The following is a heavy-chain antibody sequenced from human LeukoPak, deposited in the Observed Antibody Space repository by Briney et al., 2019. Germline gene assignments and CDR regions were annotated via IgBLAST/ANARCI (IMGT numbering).Heavy chain of an antibody. CDR1: GFTFSSYS. J-gene: IGHJ4*02. Sequence: GGSLRLSCAASGFTFSSYSMNWVRQAPGKGLEWVSSISSSSSYIYYADSVKGRFTISRDNAKNSLYLQMNSLRAEDTAVYYCARYSIEMATPIDYWGQGTLVTVSS. CDR2: ISSSSSYI. D-gene: IGHD5-24*01. CDR3: ARYSIEMATPIDY. V-gene: IGHV3-21*01.